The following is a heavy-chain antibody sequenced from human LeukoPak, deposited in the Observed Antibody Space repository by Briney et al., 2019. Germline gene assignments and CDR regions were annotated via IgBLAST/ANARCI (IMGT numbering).Heavy chain of an antibody. V-gene: IGHV4-59*12. CDR1: GGSISSYY. CDR3: ARAPLYYDILTGYYREAFDI. CDR2: IYHRGSA. Sequence: PSETLSLTCTVSGGSISSYYWTWIRQPPGKGLEWIGYIYHRGSANYNPSLKSRVTISVDRSKNQFSLKLSSVTAADTAVYYCARAPLYYDILTGYYREAFDIWGQGTMVTVSS. J-gene: IGHJ3*02. D-gene: IGHD3-9*01.